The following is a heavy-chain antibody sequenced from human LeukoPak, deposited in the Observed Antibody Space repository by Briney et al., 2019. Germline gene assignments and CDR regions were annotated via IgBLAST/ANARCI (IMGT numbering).Heavy chain of an antibody. V-gene: IGHV4-34*01. CDR1: GGSFSGYY. J-gene: IGHJ4*02. D-gene: IGHD3-22*01. CDR2: INHSGST. CDR3: ATEYYYDSSGYYSGD. Sequence: SETLSLTCAVYGGSFSGYYWSWIRQPPGKGLEWIGQINHSGSTNYNPSLKSRVTISVDTSKNQFSQKLSSVTAADTAVYYCATEYYYDSSGYYSGDWGQGTLVTVSS.